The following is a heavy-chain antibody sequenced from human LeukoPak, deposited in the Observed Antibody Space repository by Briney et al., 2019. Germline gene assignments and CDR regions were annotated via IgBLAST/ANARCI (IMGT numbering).Heavy chain of an antibody. D-gene: IGHD5-18*01. CDR2: IHHSGTT. CDR3: QRGYSYGSFDY. CDR1: GYSISSGYY. Sequence: PSETLSLTCAVSGYSISSGYYWGWIRQPPGKGLEWIGSIHHSGTTYYNLSLKNRVTISVDTSKNQFSPKLNSVTAADTAVYYCQRGYSYGSFDYWGRGTLVTVSS. V-gene: IGHV4-38-2*01. J-gene: IGHJ4*02.